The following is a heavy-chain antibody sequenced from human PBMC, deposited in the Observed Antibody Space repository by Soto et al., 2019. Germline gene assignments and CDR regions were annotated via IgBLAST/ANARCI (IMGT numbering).Heavy chain of an antibody. CDR3: AKGSTAMTYFDY. CDR1: GFTFSSYG. V-gene: IGHV3-30*18. CDR2: ISYDGSNK. Sequence: QVQLVESGGGVVQPGRSLSLSYAASGFTFSSYGMHWVRQAPGKGLEWVAVISYDGSNKYYADSVKGRFTISRDNSKNTLYLQMNSLRAEDTAVYYCAKGSTAMTYFDYWGQGTLVTVSS. J-gene: IGHJ4*02. D-gene: IGHD5-18*01.